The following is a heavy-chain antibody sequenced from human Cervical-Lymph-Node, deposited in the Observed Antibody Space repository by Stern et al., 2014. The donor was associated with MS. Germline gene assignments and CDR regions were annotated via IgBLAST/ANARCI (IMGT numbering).Heavy chain of an antibody. CDR3: ARRRSAITGAPLPNYFDP. Sequence: QVTLKESGPTLVKPTQTLTLTCTFSGFSLTTPGAGVGWIRQPPGKALEWLALNYWDDDKRYSPSLKSRLTIAKDTSKNQVVLTLTNIDPVDTATYYCARRRSAITGAPLPNYFDPWGQGTLVAVSS. CDR2: NYWDDDK. CDR1: GFSLTTPGAG. J-gene: IGHJ5*02. D-gene: IGHD1-20*01. V-gene: IGHV2-5*02.